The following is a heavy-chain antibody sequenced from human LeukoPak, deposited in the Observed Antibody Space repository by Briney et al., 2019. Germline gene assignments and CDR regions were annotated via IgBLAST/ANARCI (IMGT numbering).Heavy chain of an antibody. D-gene: IGHD4-11*01. V-gene: IGHV3-33*01. CDR3: ARDAQRGFDYSNSLEY. CDR1: GFIYSHYG. CDR2: IWSDGSNR. Sequence: PGRSLRLSCAASGFIYSHYGMHWVRQAPGKGLEWVAVIWSDGSNRFYAGSVKGRLTISRDNSQNTLFLQMNSLRAEDTAMYYCARDAQRGFDYSNSLEYWGHGTLVTVSS. J-gene: IGHJ4*01.